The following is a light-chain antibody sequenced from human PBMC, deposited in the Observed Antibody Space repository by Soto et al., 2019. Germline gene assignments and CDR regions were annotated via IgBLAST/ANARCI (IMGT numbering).Light chain of an antibody. CDR3: QQYGSSPGVT. CDR1: QSVSSSY. Sequence: EIVLTQSPGTLSLSPGERATLSCRASQSVSSSYLAWYQQKPGQAPRLLIYGASSRATGIADRFSGSGSGTDFTLTISRREPEDFAVYYCQQYGSSPGVTFGPGTKVDIK. V-gene: IGKV3-20*01. J-gene: IGKJ3*01. CDR2: GAS.